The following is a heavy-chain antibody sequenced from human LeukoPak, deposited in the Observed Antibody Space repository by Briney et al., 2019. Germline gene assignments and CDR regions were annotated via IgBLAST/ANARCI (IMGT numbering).Heavy chain of an antibody. D-gene: IGHD6-13*01. J-gene: IGHJ5*02. CDR3: ARGINPHRIAAAGTNKNWFDP. CDR2: IYYSGST. V-gene: IGHV4-39*07. Sequence: PSETLSLTCTVSGGSISSDNYYWGWIRQPPGKGLEFIGSIYYSGSTYYNPSLKSRVTISVDTSKNQFSLKLSSVTAADTAVYYCARGINPHRIAAAGTNKNWFDPWGQGTLVTVSS. CDR1: GGSISSDNYY.